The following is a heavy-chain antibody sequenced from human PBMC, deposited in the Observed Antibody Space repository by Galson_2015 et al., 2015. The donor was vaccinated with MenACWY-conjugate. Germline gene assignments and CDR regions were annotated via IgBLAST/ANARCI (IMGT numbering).Heavy chain of an antibody. J-gene: IGHJ4*02. CDR2: INPSGGST. V-gene: IGHV1-46*01. CDR3: ARDRQLELGPCDY. CDR1: GYTFTSYG. D-gene: IGHD1-1*01. Sequence: SVKVSCKASGYTFTSYGISWVRQAPGQGLEWMGIINPSGGSTSYAQKFQGRVTMTRDTSTSTVYMELSSLRSEDTAVYYCARDRQLELGPCDYWGQGTLVTVSS.